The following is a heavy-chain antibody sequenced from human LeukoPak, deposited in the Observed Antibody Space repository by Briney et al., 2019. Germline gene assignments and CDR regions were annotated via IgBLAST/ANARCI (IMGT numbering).Heavy chain of an antibody. CDR3: ARERARNYDY. CDR1: GGSISSYY. D-gene: IGHD6-6*01. CDR2: IYYSGST. V-gene: IGHV4-59*01. Sequence: SETLSLTCTVSGGSISSYYWSWIRQPPGKGLEWIGYIYYSGSTNYNPSLKSRVTISVDTSKNQLSLKLSSVTAADTAVYYCARERARNYDYWGQGTLVTVSS. J-gene: IGHJ4*02.